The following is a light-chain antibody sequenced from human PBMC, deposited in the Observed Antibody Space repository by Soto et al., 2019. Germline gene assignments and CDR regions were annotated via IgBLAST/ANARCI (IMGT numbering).Light chain of an antibody. CDR2: DVS. CDR1: SSDVGGYNY. CDR3: SSYTSSYTRV. V-gene: IGLV2-14*01. Sequence: QSALTQPASVSGSPGQSITISCTGTSSDVGGYNYVSWYQQHPGKAPKLMIYDVSNRPSGVSNRFSGSKSGNTASLTISGLQPEDEADYYCSSYTSSYTRVFGTGTKLTVL. J-gene: IGLJ1*01.